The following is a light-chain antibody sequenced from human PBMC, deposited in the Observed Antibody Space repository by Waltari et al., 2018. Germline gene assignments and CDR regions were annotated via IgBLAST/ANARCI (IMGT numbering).Light chain of an antibody. Sequence: QSALIQPASVSGSPGQSITISCTGTSSDVGCYNFVSLYQHHPGRAPKLMIYDVNKRPSGVSHRFSGSKSGDTASLTISGLLTEDEADYYCSSYAGSSIPVVFGGGTKLTVL. J-gene: IGLJ2*01. V-gene: IGLV2-23*02. CDR2: DVN. CDR3: SSYAGSSIPVV. CDR1: SSDVGCYNF.